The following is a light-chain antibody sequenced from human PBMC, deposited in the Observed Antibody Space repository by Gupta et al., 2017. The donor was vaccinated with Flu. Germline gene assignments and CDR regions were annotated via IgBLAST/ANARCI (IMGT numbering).Light chain of an antibody. Sequence: PSFLSASVGDRVTISCRASQCIRSFLAWYQQKPGQAPKLLIYAASTMQSGVPSRFSGSGSGTEFTLTISSLQPEDFATYYCQQQNSCPGTFGRGTKVEIK. CDR2: AAS. CDR1: QCIRSF. CDR3: QQQNSCPGT. J-gene: IGKJ4*01. V-gene: IGKV1-9*01.